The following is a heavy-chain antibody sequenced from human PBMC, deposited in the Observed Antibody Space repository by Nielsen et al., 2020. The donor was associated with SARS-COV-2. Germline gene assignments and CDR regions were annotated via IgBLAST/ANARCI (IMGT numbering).Heavy chain of an antibody. CDR2: INSDGSST. CDR1: GFTFSSYC. CDR3: ARAGVPYYYDSSGYFEFDY. D-gene: IGHD3-22*01. Sequence: GGSLRLSCAASGFTFSSYCMHWVRQAPGKGLVWVSRINSDGSSTSYADSVKGRFTISRDNAKNTLYLQMNSLRAEDTAVYYCARAGVPYYYDSSGYFEFDYWGQGTLVTVSS. J-gene: IGHJ4*02. V-gene: IGHV3-74*01.